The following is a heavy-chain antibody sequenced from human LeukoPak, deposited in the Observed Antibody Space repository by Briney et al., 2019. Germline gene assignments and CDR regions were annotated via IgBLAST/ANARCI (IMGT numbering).Heavy chain of an antibody. Sequence: GGSLRLSCAASGFIFSSYAMSWVRQAPGKGLEWVSAISGSGGSTYYADSVKGRFTISRDNSKNTLYLQMNSLRAEDTAVYYCEKDNDYGDYLADYWGQGTLVTVST. D-gene: IGHD4-17*01. V-gene: IGHV3-23*01. CDR3: EKDNDYGDYLADY. CDR2: ISGSGGST. CDR1: GFIFSSYA. J-gene: IGHJ4*02.